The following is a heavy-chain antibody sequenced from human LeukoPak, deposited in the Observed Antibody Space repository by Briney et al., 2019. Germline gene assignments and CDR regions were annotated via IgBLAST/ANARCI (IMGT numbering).Heavy chain of an antibody. J-gene: IGHJ4*02. CDR2: ISYDGSNK. CDR3: ARTPLVGAIGY. V-gene: IGHV3-30-3*01. CDR1: GFTFSSYA. Sequence: QSGGSLRLSCAASGFTFSSYAMHWVRQDPGKGLEWVAVISYDGSNKYYADSVKGRFTISRDNSKNTLYLQMNSLRAEDTAVYYCARTPLVGAIGYWGQGTLVTVSS. D-gene: IGHD1-26*01.